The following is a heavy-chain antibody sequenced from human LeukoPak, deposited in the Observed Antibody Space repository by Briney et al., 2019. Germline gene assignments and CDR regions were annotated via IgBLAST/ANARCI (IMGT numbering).Heavy chain of an antibody. V-gene: IGHV3-30*02. J-gene: IGHJ4*02. D-gene: IGHD3-10*01. CDR1: GFTFSSYG. CDR2: IRYDGSNK. Sequence: PGGSLRLSCAASGFTFSSYGMHWVRQAPGKGLEWVAFIRYDGSNKYYADSVKGRFTISRDNSKNTLYLQMNSLRAEDTAVYYCAKWDDYYGSGSQFDCWGQGTLVTVSS. CDR3: AKWDDYYGSGSQFDC.